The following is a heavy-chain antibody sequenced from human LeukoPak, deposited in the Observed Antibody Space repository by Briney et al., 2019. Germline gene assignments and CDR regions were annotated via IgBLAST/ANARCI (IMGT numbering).Heavy chain of an antibody. V-gene: IGHV1-69*06. J-gene: IGHJ6*04. CDR1: GGTFSSYA. D-gene: IGHD3-10*01. CDR3: ARGEILLWFGELSDYYGMDV. Sequence: GASVKVSCKTSGGTFSSYAISWVRQAPGQGLEWMGGIIPIFGTANYAQKFQGRVTITADKSTSTAYTELSSLRSEDTAVYYCARGEILLWFGELSDYYGMDVWGKGTTVTVSS. CDR2: IIPIFGTA.